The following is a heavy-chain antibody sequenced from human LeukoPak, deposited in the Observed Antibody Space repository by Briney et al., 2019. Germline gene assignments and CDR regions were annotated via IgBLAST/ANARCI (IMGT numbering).Heavy chain of an antibody. CDR1: GITLSNYG. CDR2: ISGSAGGT. CDR3: AKRGVVIRVILVGFYKEAYYFDS. Sequence: GGSLRLSCAVSGITLSNYGMSWVRQAPGKGLEWVAGISGSAGGTYYADSVKGRFTISRDNAKNTLYLQLNDLRAEDTAVYFCAKRGVVIRVILVGFYKEAYYFDSWGQGALVTVSS. D-gene: IGHD3-22*01. V-gene: IGHV3-23*01. J-gene: IGHJ4*02.